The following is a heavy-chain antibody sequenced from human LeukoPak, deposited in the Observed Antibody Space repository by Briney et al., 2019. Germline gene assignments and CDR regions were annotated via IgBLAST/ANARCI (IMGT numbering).Heavy chain of an antibody. D-gene: IGHD3-9*01. CDR3: ARGGDILTGYYVFDP. CDR1: AGSISSYY. V-gene: IGHV4-59*01. Sequence: PSETLSLTCTVSAGSISSYYWSWIRQPPGKGLEWIGYIYYSGSTNYNPSLKSRVTISVDTSKNQFSLKLSSVTAADTAVYYCARGGDILTGYYVFDPWGQGTLVTVSS. CDR2: IYYSGST. J-gene: IGHJ5*02.